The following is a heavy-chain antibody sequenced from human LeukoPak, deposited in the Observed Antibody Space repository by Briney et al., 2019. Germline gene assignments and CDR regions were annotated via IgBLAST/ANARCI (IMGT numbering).Heavy chain of an antibody. D-gene: IGHD2-8*01. CDR2: ITTSGTNE. Sequence: GGSLRLSCAASGFTFSDYEMNWVRQAPGKGLEWVAYITTSGTNEYYADSVKGRFTISRDNAKNSLYLQTNSLRAEDTAIYYCAREGVGHYYYYYYMDVWGKGTTVTISS. J-gene: IGHJ6*03. CDR1: GFTFSDYE. V-gene: IGHV3-48*03. CDR3: AREGVGHYYYYYYMDV.